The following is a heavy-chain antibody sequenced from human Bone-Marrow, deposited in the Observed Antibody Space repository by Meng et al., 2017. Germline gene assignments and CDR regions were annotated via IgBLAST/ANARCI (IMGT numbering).Heavy chain of an antibody. CDR1: GFTFSDYY. V-gene: IGHV3-30*03. D-gene: IGHD1-26*01. J-gene: IGHJ4*02. Sequence: QVQLVESGGGLVKPGGSLGLSCAASGFTFSDYYMSWIRQAPGKGLEWVAVISYDGSNKYYADSVKGRFTISRDNSKNTLYLQMNSLRAEDTAVYYCASSPLLSYNYWGQGTLVTVSS. CDR3: ASSPLLSYNY. CDR2: ISYDGSNK.